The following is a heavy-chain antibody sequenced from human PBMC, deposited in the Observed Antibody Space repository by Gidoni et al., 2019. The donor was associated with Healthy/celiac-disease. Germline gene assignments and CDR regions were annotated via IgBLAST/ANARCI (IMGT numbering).Heavy chain of an antibody. CDR1: GGPFSSYV. CDR3: ARELRSHYYYGMDV. V-gene: IGHV1-69*01. Sequence: QVQLVQSGAEVKKPGSSVKVSCKASGGPFSSYVISWVRQAPGPGLEWMGGIIPIFGTANYAQKFQGRVTITADESTSTAYMELSSLRSEDTAVYYCARELRSHYYYGMDVWGQGTTVTVSS. D-gene: IGHD5-12*01. CDR2: IIPIFGTA. J-gene: IGHJ6*02.